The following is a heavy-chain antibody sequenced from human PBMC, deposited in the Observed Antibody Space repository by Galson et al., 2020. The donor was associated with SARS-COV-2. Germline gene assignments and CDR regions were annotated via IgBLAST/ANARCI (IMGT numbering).Heavy chain of an antibody. V-gene: IGHV3-33*01. Sequence: TGGSLRLSCAASGFTFSSYGMHWVRQAPGKGLEWVAVIWYDGSNKYYADSVKGRFTISRDNSKTTLYLQMNSLRAEDTAVYYCARDGPHISGWYGLGYYYYGMDVWGQGTTVTVSS. D-gene: IGHD6-19*01. CDR3: ARDGPHISGWYGLGYYYYGMDV. CDR1: GFTFSSYG. CDR2: IWYDGSNK. J-gene: IGHJ6*02.